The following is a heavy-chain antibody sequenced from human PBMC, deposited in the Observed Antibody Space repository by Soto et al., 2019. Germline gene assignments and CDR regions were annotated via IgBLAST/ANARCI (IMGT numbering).Heavy chain of an antibody. Sequence: QVQLVQSGAEVKKPGASVKVSCKASGYSFTGYFMHWVRQVPGQGLEWMGWTNPKSGVTKYPQKFQGRVTMTRDTSISTAYMELTRRRSDDTAVYYWARAHVRLQLGSSDYWGQGTLVTVSS. D-gene: IGHD6-25*01. CDR1: GYSFTGYF. CDR3: ARAHVRLQLGSSDY. J-gene: IGHJ4*02. V-gene: IGHV1-2*02. CDR2: TNPKSGVT.